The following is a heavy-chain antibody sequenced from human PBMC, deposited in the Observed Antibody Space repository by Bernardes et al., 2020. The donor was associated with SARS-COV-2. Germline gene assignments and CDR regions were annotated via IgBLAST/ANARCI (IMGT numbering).Heavy chain of an antibody. CDR3: ASPPVPNYYYMDV. Sequence: GWSLRLSCAASGLTFSSYAMHWVRQAPGKGLEWVTFISYDGSDKYYADSVKGRFTISRDNSKNTLYLQMNSLRAEDTAVYYCASPPVPNYYYMDVWGKGTTVTVSS. J-gene: IGHJ6*03. V-gene: IGHV3-30*04. CDR2: ISYDGSDK. CDR1: GLTFSSYA.